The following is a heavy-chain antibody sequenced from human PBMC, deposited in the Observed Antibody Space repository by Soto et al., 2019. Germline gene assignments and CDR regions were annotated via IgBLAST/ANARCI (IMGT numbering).Heavy chain of an antibody. Sequence: GESLKISCQVSGYTFTNYWVAWVRQMPGKGLEWMGIVFPGDSETRYSPSFQGQVTFSADQSTSTAFLKWNSLRASDTAVYYCARRKLDCGGGSCYRTHDLDYWGQGTKVTVSS. D-gene: IGHD2-15*01. CDR1: GYTFTNYW. V-gene: IGHV5-51*01. J-gene: IGHJ4*02. CDR3: ARRKLDCGGGSCYRTHDLDY. CDR2: VFPGDSET.